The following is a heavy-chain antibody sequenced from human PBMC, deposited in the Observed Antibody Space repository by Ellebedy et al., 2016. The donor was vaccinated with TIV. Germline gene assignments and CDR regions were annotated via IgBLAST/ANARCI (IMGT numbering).Heavy chain of an antibody. Sequence: MPSETLSLTCTVSGVSISSYYWSWIRQPPGKGLEWIGEINQSGSTNYKPSLKSRVTISVDTSKNQFSLKLSSVTAADTAVYYCARAYSSWTDFDYWGQGTLVTVSS. V-gene: IGHV4-34*01. D-gene: IGHD6-13*01. CDR2: INQSGST. J-gene: IGHJ4*02. CDR1: GVSISSYY. CDR3: ARAYSSWTDFDY.